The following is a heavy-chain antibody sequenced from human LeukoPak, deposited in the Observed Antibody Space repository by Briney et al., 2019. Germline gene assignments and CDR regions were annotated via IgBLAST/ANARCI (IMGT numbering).Heavy chain of an antibody. CDR2: MNPNSGNT. D-gene: IGHD3-10*01. J-gene: IGHJ6*02. Sequence: ASVRVSCKASGYTFTSYDINWVRQATGQGLELMGWMNPNSGNTGYAQKFQGRVTMTRTTSISTAYMELSSLRSEATAVYYCARGSRGGGFGELLRYLNYYYGMDVWGQGTTVTVSS. V-gene: IGHV1-8*01. CDR1: GYTFTSYD. CDR3: ARGSRGGGFGELLRYLNYYYGMDV.